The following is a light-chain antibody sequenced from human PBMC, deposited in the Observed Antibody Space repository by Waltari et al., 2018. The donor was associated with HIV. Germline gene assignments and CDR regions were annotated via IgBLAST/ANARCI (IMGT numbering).Light chain of an antibody. CDR3: VGWDSSLSAYV. CDR1: SSNIGNDN. Sequence: QSVLTQPPSASGTPGQTVTISCSGGSSNIGNDNVYWYQQLPGITPKLLIYKNYVRPSGVPDRFAGSKSGTSASLAISGLRSEDEADYYCVGWDSSLSAYVFGAGTKVTVL. CDR2: KNY. J-gene: IGLJ1*01. V-gene: IGLV1-47*01.